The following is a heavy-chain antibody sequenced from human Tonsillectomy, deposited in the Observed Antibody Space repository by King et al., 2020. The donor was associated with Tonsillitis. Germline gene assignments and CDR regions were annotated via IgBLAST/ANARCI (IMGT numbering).Heavy chain of an antibody. Sequence: QLVQSGGGLVKPGGSLRLSCAASGFTFSSYSMNWVRQAPGKGLEWVSSISSSSSYIYYADSVKGRFTISRDNAKNSLYLQMNSLRAEDTAVYYCARDKVVVPAAIEGGGSPHFDYWGQGTLVTVSS. J-gene: IGHJ4*02. CDR1: GFTFSSYS. CDR2: ISSSSSYI. D-gene: IGHD2-2*01. CDR3: ARDKVVVPAAIEGGGSPHFDY. V-gene: IGHV3-21*01.